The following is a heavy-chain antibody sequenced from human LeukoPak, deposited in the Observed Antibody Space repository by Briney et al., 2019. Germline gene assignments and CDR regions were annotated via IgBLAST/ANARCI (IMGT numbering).Heavy chain of an antibody. CDR1: GFTFNSYS. CDR2: ISSSSSYI. Sequence: GGSLRLSCAASGFTFNSYSMNWVRQAPGKGLEWVSSISSSSSYIYYADSMKGRFTISRDNAKNSLYLQMNSQRPEDTAVYYCARATRKYNPLDYWGQGTLVTVSS. V-gene: IGHV3-21*06. J-gene: IGHJ4*02. D-gene: IGHD1-1*01. CDR3: ARATRKYNPLDY.